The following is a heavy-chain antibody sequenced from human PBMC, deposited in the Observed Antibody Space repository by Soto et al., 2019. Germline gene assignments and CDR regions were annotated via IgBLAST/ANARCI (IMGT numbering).Heavy chain of an antibody. D-gene: IGHD2-21*02. CDR2: IHHSGSI. J-gene: IGHJ6*02. V-gene: IGHV4-30-4*08. CDR1: GDSISSDYYH. Sequence: QVQLQQSGPGLVKPSQTLSLTCTVSGDSISSDYYHWTWIRQSPGKGLELIGYIHHSGSILSNPSLKSRVTIAVDTSKNQSPPQLTSVPAADPAVYFCAREGDGGDSLDVRSQGTTVTVSS. CDR3: AREGDGGDSLDV.